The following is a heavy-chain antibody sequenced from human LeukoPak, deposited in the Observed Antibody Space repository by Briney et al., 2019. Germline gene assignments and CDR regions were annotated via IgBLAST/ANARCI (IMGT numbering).Heavy chain of an antibody. CDR1: GFTFSTYW. CDR3: ARDPPRRYYYGSGSDPTYYYGMDV. V-gene: IGHV3-74*01. Sequence: SGGSLRLSCAASGFTFSTYWMHWVRQAPGKGPVWVARINSDGSSTIYTDSVKGRFTISRDNSKNTLYLQMNSLRAEDTAVYYCARDPPRRYYYGSGSDPTYYYGMDVWGQGTTVTVSS. CDR2: INSDGSST. J-gene: IGHJ6*02. D-gene: IGHD3-10*01.